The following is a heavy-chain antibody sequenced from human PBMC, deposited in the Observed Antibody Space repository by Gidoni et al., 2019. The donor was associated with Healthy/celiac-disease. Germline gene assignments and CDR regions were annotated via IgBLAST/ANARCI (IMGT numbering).Heavy chain of an antibody. D-gene: IGHD2-2*01. J-gene: IGHJ4*02. CDR2: T. V-gene: IGHV4-39*01. Sequence: TYYNPSLKSRVTISVDTSKNQFSLKLSSVTAADPAVYYCARRCSSTCCYAGLDYWGQGTLVTVSS. CDR3: ARRCSSTCCYAGLDY.